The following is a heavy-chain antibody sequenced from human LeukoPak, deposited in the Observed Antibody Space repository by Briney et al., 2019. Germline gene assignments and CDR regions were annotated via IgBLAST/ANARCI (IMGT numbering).Heavy chain of an antibody. V-gene: IGHV4-59*08. Sequence: SETLSLTCTVSGGSISTYYWTGFRQPPGKGREGFGYIHYSGSTNYNPSLRSRVTISLDTSKKQISLGLRSVTAADTAVYYCTRLDNSGYYFHDYWGQGTLVTVSS. D-gene: IGHD3-22*01. CDR2: IHYSGST. CDR1: GGSISTYY. J-gene: IGHJ4*02. CDR3: TRLDNSGYYFHDY.